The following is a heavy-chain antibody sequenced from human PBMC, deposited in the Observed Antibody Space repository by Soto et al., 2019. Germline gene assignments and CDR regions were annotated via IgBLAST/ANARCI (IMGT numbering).Heavy chain of an antibody. J-gene: IGHJ4*02. Sequence: QVQLVESGGGVVQPGRSLRLSCAASGFTFSSYAMHWVHQAPGKGLEWVAVISYDGSNKYYADSVKGRFTISRDNSKNTLYLQMNSLRAEDTAVYYCARAGIAAAGTFDYWGQGTLVTVSS. V-gene: IGHV3-30-3*01. CDR1: GFTFSSYA. D-gene: IGHD6-13*01. CDR2: ISYDGSNK. CDR3: ARAGIAAAGTFDY.